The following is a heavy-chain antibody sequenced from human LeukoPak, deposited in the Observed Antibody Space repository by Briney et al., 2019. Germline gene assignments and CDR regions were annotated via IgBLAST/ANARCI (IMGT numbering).Heavy chain of an antibody. CDR2: ISSSGSTI. Sequence: GGSLRLSCAASGFTFSDYYMSSIRQAPGKGLEWVSYISSSGSTIYYADSVKGRFSISRDNAKNSLYLQMNSLRAEDTAVYYCARDAYCGGDCYIPFYYYGMDVWGQGTTVTVSS. CDR1: GFTFSDYY. J-gene: IGHJ6*02. CDR3: ARDAYCGGDCYIPFYYYGMDV. D-gene: IGHD2-21*02. V-gene: IGHV3-11*01.